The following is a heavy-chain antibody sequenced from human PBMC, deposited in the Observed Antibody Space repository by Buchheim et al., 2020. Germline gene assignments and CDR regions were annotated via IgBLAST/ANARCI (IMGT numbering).Heavy chain of an antibody. V-gene: IGHV4-34*01. CDR1: GGSFSGYY. D-gene: IGHD2-2*01. CDR2: INHSGST. J-gene: IGHJ6*02. CDR3: ARGPACSSTSCYYYYYGMDV. Sequence: QVQLQQWGAGLLKPSETLSLTCAVYGGSFSGYYWSWIRQPPGKGLEWIGEINHSGSTNYNPSLKSRVTISVDTSKNQFSLKLSSVTAADTVVYYCARGPACSSTSCYYYYYGMDVWGQGTT.